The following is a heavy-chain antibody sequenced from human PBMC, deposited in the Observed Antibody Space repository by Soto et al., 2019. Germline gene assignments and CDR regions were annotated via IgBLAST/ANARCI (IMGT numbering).Heavy chain of an antibody. CDR1: GGSFSGYY. CDR2: INHSGST. V-gene: IGHV4-34*01. D-gene: IGHD6-19*01. Sequence: SETLSLTCAVYGGSFSGYYWSWIRQPPGKGLEWIGEINHSGSTNYNPSLKSRVTISVDTSKNQFSLKLSSVTAADTAVYYCARASIAVAGSFDYWGQGTTVTVSS. J-gene: IGHJ4*03. CDR3: ARASIAVAGSFDY.